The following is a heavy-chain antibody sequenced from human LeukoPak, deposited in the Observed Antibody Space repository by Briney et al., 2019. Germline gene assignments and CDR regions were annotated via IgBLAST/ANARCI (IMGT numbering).Heavy chain of an antibody. D-gene: IGHD1-26*01. J-gene: IGHJ4*02. CDR3: AKDPIFSGSYGVFDY. Sequence: GGSLRLSCAASGFTFSSCAMSWVRQAPGKGLEWVSTIIDSGNSIYYADSAEGRFTISRDNSKNTLYLQMNSLRAGDTAVYYCAKDPIFSGSYGVFDYWGLGALVTVSS. CDR2: IIDSGNSI. V-gene: IGHV3-23*01. CDR1: GFTFSSCA.